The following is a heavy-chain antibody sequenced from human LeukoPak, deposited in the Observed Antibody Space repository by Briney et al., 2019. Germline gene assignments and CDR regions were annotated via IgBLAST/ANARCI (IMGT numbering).Heavy chain of an antibody. CDR2: IIPIFGTA. J-gene: IGHJ4*02. V-gene: IGHV1-69*05. Sequence: SVKVSCKASGGTFSSYAISWVRQAPGQGLEWMGRIIPIFGTANYAQKFQGRVTITTDESTSTAYMELSSLRSEDTAVYYCARQMTRGYSAYDADVYFDYWGQGTLVTVSS. CDR1: GGTFSSYA. D-gene: IGHD5-12*01. CDR3: ARQMTRGYSAYDADVYFDY.